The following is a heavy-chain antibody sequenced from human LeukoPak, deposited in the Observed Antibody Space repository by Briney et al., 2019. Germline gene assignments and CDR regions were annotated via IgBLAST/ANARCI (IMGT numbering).Heavy chain of an antibody. J-gene: IGHJ4*02. V-gene: IGHV3-11*05. CDR1: GFTFSDYY. Sequence: GGSLRLSCAASGFTFSDYYMSWIRQAPGKGLEWISYISSSYGYTDYAASVKGRFTISRDNAKSSLYLHLNSLRAEDTAVYYCARGGGTYGFLFDYWGQGTLVTVSS. CDR3: ARGGGTYGFLFDY. CDR2: ISSSYGYT. D-gene: IGHD3-10*01.